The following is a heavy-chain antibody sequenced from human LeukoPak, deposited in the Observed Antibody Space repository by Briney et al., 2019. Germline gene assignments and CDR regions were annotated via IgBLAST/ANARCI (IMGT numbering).Heavy chain of an antibody. V-gene: IGHV4-39*01. CDR2: IHYSGST. J-gene: IGHJ5*02. CDR3: ASQEEKRITMIVVVMPPHGPFDP. CDR1: GGSISSSSYY. D-gene: IGHD3-22*01. Sequence: SETLSLTCTVSGGSISSSSYYWGWIRQPPGKGLEWIGSIHYSGSTYYNPSLKSRVTISVDTSKNQFSLKLSSVTAADTAVYYCASQEEKRITMIVVVMPPHGPFDPWGQGTLVTVSS.